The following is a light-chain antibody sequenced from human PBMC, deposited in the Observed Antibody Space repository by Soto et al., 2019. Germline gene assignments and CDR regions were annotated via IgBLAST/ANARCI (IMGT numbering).Light chain of an antibody. Sequence: DIQMTQSPSTLSASVGDRVTITCRASQSISSWLAWYQQKPGKAPKLLIYDASSLESGVPSRFSVSGSGTDFTLTISSLQPDDFATYYGQQYNSSPYSFGQGTKLEIK. CDR3: QQYNSSPYS. CDR1: QSISSW. J-gene: IGKJ2*01. V-gene: IGKV1-5*01. CDR2: DAS.